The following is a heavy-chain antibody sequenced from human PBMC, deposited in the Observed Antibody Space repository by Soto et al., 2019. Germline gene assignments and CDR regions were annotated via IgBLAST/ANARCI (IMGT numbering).Heavy chain of an antibody. CDR2: IIPILGIA. CDR3: APTPPGNRSCS. Sequence: QVQLVQSGAEVKKPGSSVKVSCKASGGTFSSYTISWVRQAHGQGLEWMGRIIPILGIANYAQKFQGRVTITADKSTSTAYMELSSLRCEDTAVYYCAPTPPGNRSCSWGQGTLVTVS. D-gene: IGHD2-15*01. V-gene: IGHV1-69*02. CDR1: GGTFSSYT. J-gene: IGHJ5*02.